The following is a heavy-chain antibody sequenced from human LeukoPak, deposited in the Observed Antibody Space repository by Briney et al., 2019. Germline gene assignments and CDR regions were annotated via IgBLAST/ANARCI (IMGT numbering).Heavy chain of an antibody. CDR3: AKVGESGGVWKYYFDY. V-gene: IGHV3-23*01. Sequence: GGSLRLSCAASRFTFSSYAMSWVRQAPGKGLEWVSAISGGGGSTYYTDSVKGRFTISRDNSKNTLYLQMNSLRAEDTAVYYCAKVGESGGVWKYYFDYWGQGTLVTVSS. CDR2: ISGGGGST. D-gene: IGHD2-8*02. CDR1: RFTFSSYA. J-gene: IGHJ4*02.